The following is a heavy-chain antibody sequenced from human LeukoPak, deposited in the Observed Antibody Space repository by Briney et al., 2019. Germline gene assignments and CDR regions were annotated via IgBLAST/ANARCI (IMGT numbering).Heavy chain of an antibody. CDR2: IYHSGST. CDR3: ARDWNDDHYYYGMDV. J-gene: IGHJ6*02. D-gene: IGHD1-1*01. CDR1: AYSISSGYY. Sequence: PSETLSLTCTVSAYSISSGYYWGWIRQPPGKGLEWIGSIYHSGSTYYNPSLKSRVTISVDTSKNQFSLKVKSVTAADTAVYYCARDWNDDHYYYGMDVWGQGTTVTVSS. V-gene: IGHV4-38-2*02.